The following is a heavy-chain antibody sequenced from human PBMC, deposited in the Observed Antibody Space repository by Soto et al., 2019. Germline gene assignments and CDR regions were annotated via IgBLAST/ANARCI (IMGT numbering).Heavy chain of an antibody. D-gene: IGHD6-19*01. V-gene: IGHV3-15*07. CDR1: GFTFSNVW. J-gene: IGHJ4*02. CDR3: TPLALKYNSDWYEFSD. CDR2: IKSNIDGETI. Sequence: EGQLVESGGGLVKPGGSLRLSCAASGFTFSNVWMNWVRQAPGKGLEWVGRIKSNIDGETIDYAAPVKGRFTISRDDSKNMLYLQMNSLTAEDTGVYYCTPLALKYNSDWYEFSDWGQGTLVTVSS.